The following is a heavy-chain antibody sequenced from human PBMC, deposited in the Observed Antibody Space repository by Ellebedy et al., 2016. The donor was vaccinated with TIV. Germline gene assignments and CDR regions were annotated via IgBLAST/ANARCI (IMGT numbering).Heavy chain of an antibody. D-gene: IGHD3-9*01. CDR2: FDPEDGET. V-gene: IGHV1-24*01. Sequence: ASVKVSXXVSGYNFIELSMNWVRQAPGKGLEWMGGFDPEDGETIYAQKLQGRVTMTEDTSTDTAYMELSNVTSEDTAVYYCATGVNDLLTGYFTFDYWGQGTLVTVSS. CDR1: GYNFIELS. CDR3: ATGVNDLLTGYFTFDY. J-gene: IGHJ4*02.